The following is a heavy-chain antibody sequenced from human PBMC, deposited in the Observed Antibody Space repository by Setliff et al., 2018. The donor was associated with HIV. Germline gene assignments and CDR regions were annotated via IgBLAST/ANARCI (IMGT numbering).Heavy chain of an antibody. CDR2: VNPKFGGT. Sequence: GVSVKVSCKASGGTFSRYTISWVRQAPGQGLEWMGWVNPKFGGTLYAQKFRGRVTMTRDMSINTVYLELSSLSSDDTAVYYCARDLSTHWSGYSLGFWGPGTLVTVSS. J-gene: IGHJ4*02. CDR3: ARDLSTHWSGYSLGF. CDR1: GGTFSRYT. V-gene: IGHV1-2*02. D-gene: IGHD3-3*01.